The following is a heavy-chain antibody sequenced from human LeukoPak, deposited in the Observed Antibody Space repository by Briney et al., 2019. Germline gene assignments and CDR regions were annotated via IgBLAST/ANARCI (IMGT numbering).Heavy chain of an antibody. CDR3: ASEHDYGDYRDAFDI. CDR1: GYTLTNYA. D-gene: IGHD4-17*01. J-gene: IGHJ3*02. CDR2: IKAGNGDT. Sequence: ASVKVSCKASGYTLTNYAMHWVRQAPGQRLEWMGWIKAGNGDTKYSEKIQGRVTITKDTAANTGYMELSSLRSEDTAVYYCASEHDYGDYRDAFDIWGQGTMVTVSS. V-gene: IGHV1-3*01.